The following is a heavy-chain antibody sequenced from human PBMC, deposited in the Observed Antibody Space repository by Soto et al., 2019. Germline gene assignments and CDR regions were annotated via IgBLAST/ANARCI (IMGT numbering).Heavy chain of an antibody. CDR1: GSTFSSYS. J-gene: IGHJ2*01. CDR3: ARDQPRYFDWLGVRNWYFDL. V-gene: IGHV3-48*01. Sequence: PGGSLRLSCAASGSTFSSYSMNWVRQAPGKGLEWVSYISSSSSTIYYADSVKGRFTISRDNAKNSLYLQMNSLRAEDTAVYYCARDQPRYFDWLGVRNWYFDLWGRGTLVTVSS. CDR2: ISSSSSTI. D-gene: IGHD3-9*01.